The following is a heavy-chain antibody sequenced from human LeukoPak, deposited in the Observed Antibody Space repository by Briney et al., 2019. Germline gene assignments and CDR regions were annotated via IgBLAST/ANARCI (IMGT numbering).Heavy chain of an antibody. V-gene: IGHV3-30*02. D-gene: IGHD3-16*02. CDR3: AKSRMLFGGVIVYFDY. CDR2: IRYDGSNK. Sequence: GGSLRLSCAASGFTFSSYGMHWVRQAPGKGLEWAAFIRYDGSNKYYADSVKGRFTISRDNSKNTLYLQVNSLRAEDTAVYYCAKSRMLFGGVIVYFDYWGQGTLVTVSS. CDR1: GFTFSSYG. J-gene: IGHJ4*02.